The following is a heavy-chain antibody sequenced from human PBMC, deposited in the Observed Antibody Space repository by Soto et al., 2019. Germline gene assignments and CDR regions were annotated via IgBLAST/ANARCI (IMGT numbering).Heavy chain of an antibody. CDR2: ISYDGSNK. J-gene: IGHJ4*02. D-gene: IGHD6-19*01. V-gene: IGHV3-30-3*01. Sequence: QVQLVESGGGVVQPGRSLRLSCAASGFTFSSYAMRWVRQAPGKGLEWVAVISYDGSNKYYADSVKGRFTISRDNSKNTLYLQMNSLRAEDTAVYYCARPYRLIAVAGTSFDYWGQGTLVTVSS. CDR3: ARPYRLIAVAGTSFDY. CDR1: GFTFSSYA.